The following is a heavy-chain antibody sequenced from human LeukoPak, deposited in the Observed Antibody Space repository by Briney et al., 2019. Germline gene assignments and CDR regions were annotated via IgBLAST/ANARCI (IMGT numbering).Heavy chain of an antibody. J-gene: IGHJ4*02. D-gene: IGHD2-21*02. V-gene: IGHV1-8*01. Sequence: GASVKVSCKASGYTFTSYDIQWVRQATGQGLEWMGWMNPNSGNTGYAQRFQGRVTMTRDTSISTAYMGLSSLRSGDTAVYYCARKGKVTAGTHYFDYWGQGTLVTVSS. CDR1: GYTFTSYD. CDR2: MNPNSGNT. CDR3: ARKGKVTAGTHYFDY.